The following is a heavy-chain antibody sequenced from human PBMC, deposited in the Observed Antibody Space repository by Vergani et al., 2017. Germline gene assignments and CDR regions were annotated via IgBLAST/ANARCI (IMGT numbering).Heavy chain of an antibody. CDR1: GYSFSNSW. CDR3: ARQQYYYDSSGYHGNFDY. Sequence: EVRLVQSGAEMKKPGESLKISCKASGYSFSNSWIGWVRQMPGKGLEWMGIIYPGDSDTRYNPSFEGHITISADKSMTTAYLQWSSLQASDTAIYYCARQQYYYDSSGYHGNFDYWGQGTLVTVSS. CDR2: IYPGDSDT. D-gene: IGHD3-22*01. J-gene: IGHJ4*02. V-gene: IGHV5-51*01.